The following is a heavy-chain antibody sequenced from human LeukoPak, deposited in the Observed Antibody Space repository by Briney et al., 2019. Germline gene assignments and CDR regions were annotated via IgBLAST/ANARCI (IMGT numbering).Heavy chain of an antibody. V-gene: IGHV3-7*01. J-gene: IGHJ4*02. CDR3: ARERLYGASALEY. CDR1: GFTFSTYW. D-gene: IGHD4-17*01. Sequence: QSGGSLRLSCAASGFTFSTYWMSWVRQAPGKGLEWVANIKEDGSDKNYVDSVKGRFTISRDNAKSSLYLQMNSLRAEDTAVYYCARERLYGASALEYWGQGTLVTVSS. CDR2: IKEDGSDK.